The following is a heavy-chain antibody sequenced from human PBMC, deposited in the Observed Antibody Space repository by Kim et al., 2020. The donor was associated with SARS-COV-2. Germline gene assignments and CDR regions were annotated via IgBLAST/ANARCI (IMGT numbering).Heavy chain of an antibody. CDR3: GSRPGIAVAGLDY. CDR1: GYTFTSYA. D-gene: IGHD6-19*01. CDR2: INTGNGDT. J-gene: IGHJ4*02. Sequence: ASVKVSCKASGYTFTSYAMHWVRQAPGQRLEWMGWINTGNGDTKYSQKLQDRVTITRDTSASTVYMEVSSLTSEDTAVYYCGSRPGIAVAGLDYWGQGTLVTVSS. V-gene: IGHV1-3*04.